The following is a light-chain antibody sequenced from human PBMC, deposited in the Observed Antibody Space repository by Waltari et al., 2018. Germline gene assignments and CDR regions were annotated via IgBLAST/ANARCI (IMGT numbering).Light chain of an antibody. Sequence: DIVMTQSPLSLPVTPGEPASISCRSSQILLHSNGYNYLDWYLQKPGQSPQLLIYLGSNRATGVPYRFSGSGSGTDFRLKISRVEAEDVGVYYCMQALQTPVTFGPGTKVDIK. CDR1: QILLHSNGYNY. J-gene: IGKJ3*01. V-gene: IGKV2-28*01. CDR2: LGS. CDR3: MQALQTPVT.